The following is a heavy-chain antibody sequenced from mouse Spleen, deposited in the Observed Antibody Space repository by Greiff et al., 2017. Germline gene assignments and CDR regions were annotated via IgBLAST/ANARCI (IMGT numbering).Heavy chain of an antibody. V-gene: IGHV3-8*02. CDR2: ISYSGST. CDR1: GDSITSGY. Sequence: DVQLVESGPSLVKPSQTLSLTCSVTGDSITSGYWNWIRKFPGNKLEYMGYISYSGSTYYNQSLKSRISITRDTSKKQYYLQLNSVTTEDTATYYCARCSYGSSQYYFDYWGQGTTLTVSS. D-gene: IGHD1-1*01. J-gene: IGHJ2*01. CDR3: ARCSYGSSQYYFDY.